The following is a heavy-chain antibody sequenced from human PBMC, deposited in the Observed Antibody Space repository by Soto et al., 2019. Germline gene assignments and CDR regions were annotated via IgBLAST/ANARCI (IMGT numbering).Heavy chain of an antibody. CDR1: GFTVSSDY. CDR2: MYRSGNT. D-gene: IGHD4-17*01. J-gene: IGHJ4*02. Sequence: GESLKISCAASGFTVSSDYMSWVRQAPGKGLEWVSVMYRSGNTEYADSVKGRFTISRDNSKNTLYLQMNSLRAEDTAVYYCARLDYGDYLGVIWGQGTLVTVSS. V-gene: IGHV3-66*01. CDR3: ARLDYGDYLGVI.